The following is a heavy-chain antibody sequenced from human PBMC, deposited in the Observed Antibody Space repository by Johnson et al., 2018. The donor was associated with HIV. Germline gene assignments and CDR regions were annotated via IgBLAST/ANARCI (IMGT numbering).Heavy chain of an antibody. CDR1: GFTFSSYA. D-gene: IGHD3-22*01. J-gene: IGHJ3*02. CDR3: AKGGIYYDDSGENAFDI. CDR2: ISGSGGST. V-gene: IGHV3-23*04. Sequence: VQLVESGGGVVQPGRSLRLSCAASGFTFSSYAMRWVRQAPGKGLEWVSAISGSGGSTYYADSVKGRFTISRDNSQNTMYLQMNSLRAEDTAVYHCAKGGIYYDDSGENAFDIWGQGTMVTVSS.